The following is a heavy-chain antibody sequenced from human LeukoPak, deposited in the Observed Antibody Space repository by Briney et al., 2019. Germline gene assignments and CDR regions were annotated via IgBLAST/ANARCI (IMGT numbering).Heavy chain of an antibody. CDR2: ISSGSSSV. CDR3: ARDKQWLVRTSRGFFDY. D-gene: IGHD6-19*01. CDR1: GFTFSSYS. V-gene: IGHV3-48*01. Sequence: GGSLRLSCAASGFTFSSYSMNWVRQAPGKGLEWVSYISSGSSSVYYADSVKGRFTISRDNAKNSLYLQMNSLRAEDTAVYYCARDKQWLVRTSRGFFDYWGQGTLVTVSS. J-gene: IGHJ4*02.